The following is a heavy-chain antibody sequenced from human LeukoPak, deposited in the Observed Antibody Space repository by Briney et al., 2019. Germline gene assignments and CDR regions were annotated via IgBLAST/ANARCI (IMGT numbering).Heavy chain of an antibody. CDR3: ARVPIGATRKRGGGYFDY. CDR2: INTNTGNP. V-gene: IGHV7-4-1*02. J-gene: IGHJ4*02. D-gene: IGHD5-12*01. CDR1: GYTFTSYA. Sequence: GASVKVSCKASGYTFTSYAMNWVRQAPGQGLEWMGWINTNTGNPTYAQGFTGRFVFSLDTSVSTAYLQISSLKAEDTAVYYCARVPIGATRKRGGGYFDYWGQGTLVTVSS.